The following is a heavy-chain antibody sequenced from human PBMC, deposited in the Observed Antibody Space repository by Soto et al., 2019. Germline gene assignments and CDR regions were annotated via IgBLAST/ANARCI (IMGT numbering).Heavy chain of an antibody. CDR1: GFTFDDYA. CDR2: ISWNSGSI. V-gene: IGHV3-9*01. CDR3: ANGGYDILTGPFDP. J-gene: IGHJ5*02. Sequence: GGSLRLSCAASGFTFDDYAMHWVRQAPGKGLEWVSGISWNSGSIGYADSVKGRFTISRDNAKNSLYLQMNSLRAEDTALYYCANGGYDILTGPFDPWGQGTLVTVSS. D-gene: IGHD3-9*01.